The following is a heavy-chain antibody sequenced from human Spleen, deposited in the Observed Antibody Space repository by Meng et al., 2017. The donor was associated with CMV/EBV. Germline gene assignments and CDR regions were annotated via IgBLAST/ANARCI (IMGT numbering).Heavy chain of an antibody. V-gene: IGHV4-34*01. CDR2: INHSGST. CDR3: ARGRRREVGATRGLVDY. J-gene: IGHJ4*02. Sequence: YGGSLSGFYWSWIPQPPGKGLEWIGEINHSGSTNCNPSLKSRVTISVDTSKNQFSLKVNSVTAADTAVYYCARGRRREVGATRGLVDYWGQGALVTVSS. D-gene: IGHD1-26*01. CDR1: GGSLSGFY.